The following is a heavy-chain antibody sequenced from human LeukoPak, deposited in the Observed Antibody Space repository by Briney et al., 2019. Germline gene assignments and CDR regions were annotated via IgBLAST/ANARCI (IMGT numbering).Heavy chain of an antibody. CDR3: ARHPTGYPNWFDS. Sequence: SETLSPTCTVSGGSITTIPYNWGWIRQPPGKGLEWIGTISYVGTTYYEPSLKSRVTMSIDTSKNQFSLNLNSATAADTAVYYCARHPTGYPNWFDSWGQGTLVIVSS. J-gene: IGHJ5*01. V-gene: IGHV4-39*01. CDR2: ISYVGTT. D-gene: IGHD3-9*01. CDR1: GGSITTIPYN.